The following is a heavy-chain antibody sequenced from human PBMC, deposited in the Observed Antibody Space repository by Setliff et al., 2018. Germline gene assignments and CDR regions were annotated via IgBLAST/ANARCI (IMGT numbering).Heavy chain of an antibody. V-gene: IGHV1-2*06. CDR1: GYTFTGYY. J-gene: IGHJ5*02. Sequence: ASVKVSCKASGYTFTGYYMHWVRQAPGQGLEWMGRINPNSGGTNYAQKFQGRVTMTRDTSISTAYMELSRLRSDDTAVYYCARSNYDILTRNWFDPWGQGTLVTVPQ. CDR2: INPNSGGT. D-gene: IGHD3-9*01. CDR3: ARSNYDILTRNWFDP.